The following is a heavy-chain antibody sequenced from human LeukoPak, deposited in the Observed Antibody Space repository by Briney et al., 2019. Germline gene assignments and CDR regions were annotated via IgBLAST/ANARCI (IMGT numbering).Heavy chain of an antibody. CDR3: ARSFVRVRGVIFRDY. J-gene: IGHJ4*02. Sequence: SQTLSLTCTGSGGSISSSSYYWGWIRQPPGKGLEWIGSIYYSGSTYYNPSLKSRVTISVDTSKNQFSLKLSSVTAADTAVYYCARSFVRVRGVIFRDYWGQGTLVTVSS. D-gene: IGHD3-10*01. V-gene: IGHV4-39*07. CDR1: GGSISSSSYY. CDR2: IYYSGST.